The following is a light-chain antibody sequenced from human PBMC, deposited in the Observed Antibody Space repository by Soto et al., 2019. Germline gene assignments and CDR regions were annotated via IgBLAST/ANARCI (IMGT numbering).Light chain of an antibody. CDR3: QQHDSSPWM. Sequence: EIVMTQSPVTLSVSPGESATLSCRASQSVSNTYVAWYQHIPGQTPRLLIYGASNRATGIPDRFSGSGSGTDFTLTISRLEPEDFAVYYCQQHDSSPWMFGQGTKVDIK. V-gene: IGKV3-20*01. J-gene: IGKJ1*01. CDR1: QSVSNTY. CDR2: GAS.